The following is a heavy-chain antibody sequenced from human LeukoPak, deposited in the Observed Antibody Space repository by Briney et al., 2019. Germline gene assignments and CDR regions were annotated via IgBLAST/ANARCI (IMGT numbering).Heavy chain of an antibody. Sequence: GGSLRLSCAASGFTFSSYAMSWVRQAPGKGLEWVSTISGSGGRTDYADSVKGRSTISRDNSKNTMYLQLNSLRAEDTAVYYCAKDRGHCINGVCHNYYYMDVWGKGTTVTVSS. J-gene: IGHJ6*03. D-gene: IGHD2-8*01. CDR2: ISGSGGRT. CDR1: GFTFSSYA. V-gene: IGHV3-23*01. CDR3: AKDRGHCINGVCHNYYYMDV.